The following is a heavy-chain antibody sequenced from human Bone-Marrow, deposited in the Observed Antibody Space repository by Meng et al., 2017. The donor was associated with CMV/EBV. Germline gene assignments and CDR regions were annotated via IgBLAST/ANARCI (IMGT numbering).Heavy chain of an antibody. Sequence: ASVKVSCKASGYTFTGYYMHWVRQAPGQGLEWMGWINPNSGDTNYVRKFQGRVTMTRDTSISTGYMELRRLRYDDTAVYYCARGGYCSGSSCYSVYYSYGLDVWGQGTTVTVSS. J-gene: IGHJ6*02. CDR1: GYTFTGYY. CDR2: INPNSGDT. D-gene: IGHD2-15*01. V-gene: IGHV1-2*02. CDR3: ARGGYCSGSSCYSVYYSYGLDV.